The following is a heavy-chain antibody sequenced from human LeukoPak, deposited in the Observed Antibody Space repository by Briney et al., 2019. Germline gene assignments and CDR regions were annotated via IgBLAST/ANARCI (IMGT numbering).Heavy chain of an antibody. D-gene: IGHD3-3*01. Sequence: PGGSLRLSCAASGFTFSSYAMSWVRQAPGKELEWVSSISGSGGNTYYADSVKGRFTISRDNSKNTLYLQMNSLRAEDTAIYYCAKALPEWPFDFWGQGTLVTVSS. J-gene: IGHJ4*02. CDR2: ISGSGGNT. CDR1: GFTFSSYA. V-gene: IGHV3-23*01. CDR3: AKALPEWPFDF.